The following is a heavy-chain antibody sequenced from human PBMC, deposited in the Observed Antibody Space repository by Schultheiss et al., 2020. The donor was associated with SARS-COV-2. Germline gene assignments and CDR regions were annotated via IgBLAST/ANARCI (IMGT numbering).Heavy chain of an antibody. CDR3: ATARGYGSGSYFSGNWFDP. Sequence: SETLSLTCTVSGGSTSSYYWSWIRQPPGKGLEWIGEINHSGSTNYNPSLKSRVTISVDTSKNQFSLKLSSVTAADTAVYYCATARGYGSGSYFSGNWFDPWGQGTLVTVSS. D-gene: IGHD3-10*01. J-gene: IGHJ5*02. V-gene: IGHV4-34*01. CDR2: INHSGST. CDR1: GGSTSSYY.